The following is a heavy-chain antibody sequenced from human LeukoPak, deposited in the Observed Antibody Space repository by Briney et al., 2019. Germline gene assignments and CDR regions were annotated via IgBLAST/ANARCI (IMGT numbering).Heavy chain of an antibody. D-gene: IGHD2-2*02. J-gene: IGHJ4*02. CDR3: ARVLNTDAQG. V-gene: IGHV4-34*01. Sequence: SETLSLTCAVYGGSFSGYYWSWIRQPPGKGLEWIGEINHRGSTNYNPSLKSRVTISVDTSKNQFSLKLSSVTDADTAVYYCARVLNTDAQGWGQGNLVTVSS. CDR1: GGSFSGYY. CDR2: INHRGST.